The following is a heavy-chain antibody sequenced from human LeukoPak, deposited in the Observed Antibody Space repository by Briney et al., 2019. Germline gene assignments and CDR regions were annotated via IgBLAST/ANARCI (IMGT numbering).Heavy chain of an antibody. D-gene: IGHD3-3*01. CDR1: GGSISSYY. J-gene: IGHJ3*02. CDR2: IYYSGST. Sequence: SETLSLTCTVSGGSISSYYWSWIRQPPGKGLEWIGYIYYSGSTNYNPSLKSRVTISVDTSKNQFSLKLSSVTAADTAVYYCARGTYYDFWSGYPDAFDIWGQGTMVTVSS. V-gene: IGHV4-59*01. CDR3: ARGTYYDFWSGYPDAFDI.